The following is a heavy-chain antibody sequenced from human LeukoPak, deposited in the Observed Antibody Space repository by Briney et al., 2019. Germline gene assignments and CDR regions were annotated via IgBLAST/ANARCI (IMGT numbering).Heavy chain of an antibody. CDR3: AREQYSSSPFGY. J-gene: IGHJ4*02. CDR2: INHSGGT. V-gene: IGHV4-34*01. Sequence: PSETLSLTCAVYGGSFSGYYWSWIRQPPGKGLEWIGEINHSGGTNYNPSLKSRVTISVDTSKNQFSLKLSSVTAADTAVYYCAREQYSSSPFGYWGQGTLVTVSS. CDR1: GGSFSGYY. D-gene: IGHD6-6*01.